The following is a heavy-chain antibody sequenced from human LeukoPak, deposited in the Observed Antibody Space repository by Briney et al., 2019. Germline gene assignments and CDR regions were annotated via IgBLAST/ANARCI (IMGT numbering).Heavy chain of an antibody. D-gene: IGHD4-17*01. CDR2: ISSSSSYI. V-gene: IGHV3-21*01. CDR1: GFTFSSYS. Sequence: GGSLRLSCAASGFTFSSYSMNWVRQAPGKGLEWVSSISSSSSYIYYADSVKGRFTISRDNAKNSLYLQMNSPRAEDTAVYYCARRYGDSTSPRGMDVWGKGTTVTVSS. CDR3: ARRYGDSTSPRGMDV. J-gene: IGHJ6*04.